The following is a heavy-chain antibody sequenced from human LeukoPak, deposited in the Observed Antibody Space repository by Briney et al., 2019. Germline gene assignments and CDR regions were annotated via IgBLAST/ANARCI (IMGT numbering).Heavy chain of an antibody. CDR3: TKSDWFDP. V-gene: IGHV3-7*02. Sequence: GGSLRLSCAASGFSFSGHWMNWVRQPPGKGLEWVANIKADGSEKYYVDSVKGRFTISRDNAKNTLYLQMNSLRVEDTAVYYCTKSDWFDPWGQGTLVTVSS. D-gene: IGHD3-3*01. J-gene: IGHJ5*02. CDR2: IKADGSEK. CDR1: GFSFSGHW.